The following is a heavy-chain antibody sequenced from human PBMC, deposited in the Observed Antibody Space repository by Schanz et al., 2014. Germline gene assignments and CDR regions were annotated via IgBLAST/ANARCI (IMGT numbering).Heavy chain of an antibody. CDR2: IYYTGST. V-gene: IGHV4-39*07. Sequence: QLQLQESGPGLVKPSETLSLTCTVSGASISGSSDYWGWIRQSPGKGLEWIGNIYYTGSTNYNPSLKSRVTMSVDTSKNQFSLKLSSVTAADTAVYYCARDWVVPAAIGEGNWNYDNWGQGTLVTVSS. CDR3: ARDWVVPAAIGEGNWNYDN. J-gene: IGHJ4*02. D-gene: IGHD2-2*02. CDR1: GASISGSSDY.